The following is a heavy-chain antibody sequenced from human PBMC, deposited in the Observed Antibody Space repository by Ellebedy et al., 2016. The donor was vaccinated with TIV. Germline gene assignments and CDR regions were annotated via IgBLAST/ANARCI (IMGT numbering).Heavy chain of an antibody. V-gene: IGHV4-4*07. CDR3: ARGDFWSGYLDY. Sequence: SETLSLXXTVSGGSISSYYWSWIRQPAGKGLEWIGRIYTSGSTNYNPSLKSRVTMSVDTSKNQFSLKLSSVTAADTAVYYCARGDFWSGYLDYWGQGTLVTVSS. CDR2: IYTSGST. J-gene: IGHJ4*02. D-gene: IGHD3-3*01. CDR1: GGSISSYY.